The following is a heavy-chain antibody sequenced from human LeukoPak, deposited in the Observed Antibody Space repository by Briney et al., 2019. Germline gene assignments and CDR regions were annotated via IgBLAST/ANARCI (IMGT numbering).Heavy chain of an antibody. CDR3: ARDHDWAFDL. CDR2: ISSSGSTI. D-gene: IGHD3-9*01. Sequence: PGGSLRLSCAASGFTFSSYAMSWIRQAPGKGLEWVSYISSSGSTIYYADSVKGRFSISRDNAKNSLYLQMNALRYEDTAIYYCARDHDWAFDLWGQGTLVTVSS. J-gene: IGHJ4*02. V-gene: IGHV3-48*02. CDR1: GFTFSSYA.